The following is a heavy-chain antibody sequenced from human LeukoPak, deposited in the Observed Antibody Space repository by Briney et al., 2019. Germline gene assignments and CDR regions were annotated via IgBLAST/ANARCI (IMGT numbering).Heavy chain of an antibody. CDR3: ARGQQVVHNWFDP. D-gene: IGHD6-13*01. Sequence: SETLSLTCTVSGDSISTYYWSWIRQPPGKGLEWIGYIYYSGSTNYNPSLKSRVTISVDTSKNQFSLKLSSVTAADTAVYYCARGQQVVHNWFDPWGQGTLVTVSS. V-gene: IGHV4-59*08. CDR2: IYYSGST. CDR1: GDSISTYY. J-gene: IGHJ5*02.